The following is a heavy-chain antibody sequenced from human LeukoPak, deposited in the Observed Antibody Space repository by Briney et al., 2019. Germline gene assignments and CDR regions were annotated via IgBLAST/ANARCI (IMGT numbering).Heavy chain of an antibody. CDR1: GGSISSGSYY. V-gene: IGHV4-61*02. CDR2: IYTSGST. Sequence: SETLSLTCTVSGGSISSGSYYWSWIRQPAGTGLEWIGRIYTSGSTNYNPSLKSRVTISVDTSKNQFSLKLSSVTAADTAVYYCAGLRGGATPFDYWGQGTLVTVSS. D-gene: IGHD1-26*01. J-gene: IGHJ4*02. CDR3: AGLRGGATPFDY.